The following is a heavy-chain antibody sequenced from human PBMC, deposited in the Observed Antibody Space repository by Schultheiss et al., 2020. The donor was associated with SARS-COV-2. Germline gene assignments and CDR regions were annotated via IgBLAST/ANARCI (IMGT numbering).Heavy chain of an antibody. CDR3: ARDLYSSSWYLYY. D-gene: IGHD6-13*01. CDR2: INPNSGGT. V-gene: IGHV1-2*02. CDR1: GYTFTGYY. Sequence: ASVKVSCKASGYTFTGYYMHWVRQAPGQGLEWMGWINPNSGGTNYAQKFQGRVTMTRDTSISTAYMELSRLRSDDTAVYYCARDLYSSSWYLYYWGQGTLVTVSS. J-gene: IGHJ4*02.